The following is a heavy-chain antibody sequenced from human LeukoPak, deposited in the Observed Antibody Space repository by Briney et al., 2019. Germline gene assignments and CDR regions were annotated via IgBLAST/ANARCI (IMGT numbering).Heavy chain of an antibody. V-gene: IGHV3-21*04. Sequence: GGSLRLSCAASGFTFSSYNMNWVRQAPGKGLEWVSSISSSSSYIYYADSVKGRFTISRDNAKNSLYLQMNSLRAEDTAVYYCARGPGSGQPDYWGQGTLVTVSS. J-gene: IGHJ4*02. CDR1: GFTFSSYN. D-gene: IGHD6-19*01. CDR3: ARGPGSGQPDY. CDR2: ISSSSSYI.